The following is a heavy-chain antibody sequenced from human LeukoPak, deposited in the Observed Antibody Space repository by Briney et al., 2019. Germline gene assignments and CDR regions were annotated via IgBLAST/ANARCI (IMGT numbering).Heavy chain of an antibody. V-gene: IGHV1-2*02. J-gene: IGHJ4*02. CDR3: ARDPEQWLVLGCYFDY. CDR1: GYTFTGYH. D-gene: IGHD6-19*01. Sequence: GASVKVSCKASGYTFTGYHMHWVRQAPGQGLEWMGWINPNSGGTNYAQKFQGRVTMTRDTSISTAYMELSRLRSDDTAVYYCARDPEQWLVLGCYFDYWGQGTLVTVSS. CDR2: INPNSGGT.